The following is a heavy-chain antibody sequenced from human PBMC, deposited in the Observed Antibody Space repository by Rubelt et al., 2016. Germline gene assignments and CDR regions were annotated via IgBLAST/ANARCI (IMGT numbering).Heavy chain of an antibody. CDR1: GYTFTSYG. Sequence: QVQLVQSGAEVKKPGASVKVSCKASGYTFTSYGISWVRQAPGQGLEWMGRIIPILGIANVAQKFRGRVTITADKSTGTAYMDLGSLRSEDTAVYYCARVVAVAGPVEDAWGQGTLVTVSS. D-gene: IGHD6-19*01. CDR3: ARVVAVAGPVEDA. J-gene: IGHJ5*02. CDR2: IIPILGIA. V-gene: IGHV1-69*04.